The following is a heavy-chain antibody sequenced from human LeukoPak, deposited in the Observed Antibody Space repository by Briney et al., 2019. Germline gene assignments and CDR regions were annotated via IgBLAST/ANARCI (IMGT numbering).Heavy chain of an antibody. V-gene: IGHV1-8*01. CDR1: GYIFTTYD. Sequence: ASVKVSCKASGYIFTTYDINCGRQATGQGLEWMGWMNPNSGNTGYAQKFQGRVTMTRDTSITTAYMELSSLSSDDTAMYYCAREPSLHSSTSYSYWGQGTLVTVSS. CDR3: AREPSLHSSTSYSY. D-gene: IGHD6-6*01. J-gene: IGHJ4*02. CDR2: MNPNSGNT.